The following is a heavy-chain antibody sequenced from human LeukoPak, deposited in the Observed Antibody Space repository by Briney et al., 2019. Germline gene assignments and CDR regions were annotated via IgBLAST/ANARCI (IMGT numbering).Heavy chain of an antibody. D-gene: IGHD4-17*01. CDR2: ISYDGSNK. V-gene: IGHV3-30*04. Sequence: PGGSLRLSCAASGFTFSSYAMHWVRQAPGKGLEWVAVISYDGSNKYYADSVKGRFTISRDNSKNTLYLQMNSLRAEDTAVYYCASGKTVTRPLDYWGQGTLVTVSS. CDR3: ASGKTVTRPLDY. J-gene: IGHJ4*02. CDR1: GFTFSSYA.